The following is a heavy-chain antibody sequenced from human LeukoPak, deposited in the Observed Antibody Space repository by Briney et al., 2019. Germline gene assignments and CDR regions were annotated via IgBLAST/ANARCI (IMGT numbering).Heavy chain of an antibody. V-gene: IGHV4-38-2*02. CDR1: GYSISSGYY. Sequence: PSETLSLTCTVSGYSISSGYYWGWIRQLPGKGLEWIGSIYHSGSTYYNPSLKSRVTISVDTSRNQFSLKLSSVTAADTAVYYCARAGFTISVRWFDPWGQGTLVTVSS. CDR2: IYHSGST. D-gene: IGHD3-3*01. CDR3: ARAGFTISVRWFDP. J-gene: IGHJ5*02.